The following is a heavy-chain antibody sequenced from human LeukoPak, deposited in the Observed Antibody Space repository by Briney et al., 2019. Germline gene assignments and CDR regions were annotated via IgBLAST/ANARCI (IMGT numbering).Heavy chain of an antibody. CDR2: ISYDGSNK. J-gene: IGHJ3*02. V-gene: IGHV3-30*01. CDR3: ARDSPLYGSGSRGAFDI. CDR1: GFTFSSYA. D-gene: IGHD3-10*01. Sequence: PGGSLRLSCAASGFTFSSYAMHWVRQAPGKGLEWVAVISYDGSNKYYADSVKGRFTISRDNSKNTLYRQMNSLRAEDTAVYYCARDSPLYGSGSRGAFDIWGQGTMVTVSS.